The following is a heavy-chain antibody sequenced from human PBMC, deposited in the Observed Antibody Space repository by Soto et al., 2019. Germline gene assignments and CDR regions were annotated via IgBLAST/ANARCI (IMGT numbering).Heavy chain of an antibody. Sequence: EVQLVESGGGLVKPGGSLRLSCAASGFTFSSYSMNWVRQAPGKWLEWVSSISSSSSYIYYADSVKGRFTISRDNAKNSLYLQMNSLRAEDTAVYYCARGPGYYDSSGPLHWGQGTLVTVSS. CDR2: ISSSSSYI. J-gene: IGHJ4*02. D-gene: IGHD3-22*01. CDR3: ARGPGYYDSSGPLH. CDR1: GFTFSSYS. V-gene: IGHV3-21*01.